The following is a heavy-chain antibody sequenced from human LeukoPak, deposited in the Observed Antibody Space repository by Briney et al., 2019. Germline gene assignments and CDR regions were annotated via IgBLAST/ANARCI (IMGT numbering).Heavy chain of an antibody. CDR2: IYPTDSDT. Sequence: GESLKISCKGSGYRFTTYWIGWVRQMPGKGPEWMGIIYPTDSDTIYSPSFQGHVTISADRSLNTAYLQWSSLKASDTAMYYCARQGFSGNYQGDAFDIWGQGTMVTVYS. D-gene: IGHD1-26*01. CDR1: GYRFTTYW. J-gene: IGHJ3*02. V-gene: IGHV5-51*01. CDR3: ARQGFSGNYQGDAFDI.